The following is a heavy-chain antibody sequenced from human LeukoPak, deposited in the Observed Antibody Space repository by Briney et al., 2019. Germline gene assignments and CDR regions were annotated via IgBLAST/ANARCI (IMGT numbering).Heavy chain of an antibody. CDR2: IYSAGST. Sequence: PGGSLRLSCAASGFTVSSSYMSWVRQAPGKGLEWVSLIYSAGSTYYADSVKGRFTISRDNSKNTLYLQMNSLRADDTAVYYCARKTPRFGDYDYWGQGTLVTVSS. CDR3: ARKTPRFGDYDY. D-gene: IGHD2-15*01. J-gene: IGHJ4*02. CDR1: GFTVSSSY. V-gene: IGHV3-66*01.